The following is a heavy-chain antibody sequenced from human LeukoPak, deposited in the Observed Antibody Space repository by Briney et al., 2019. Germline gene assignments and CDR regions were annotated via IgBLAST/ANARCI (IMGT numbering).Heavy chain of an antibody. D-gene: IGHD2-2*01. CDR2: ISGSGGST. Sequence: GGSLRLSCAASGFTFSSYAMSWVRQAPGKGLDWVSSISGSGGSTIYADSVKGRFTISRDISKNTLYLQMNSLRAEDTAIYYCARGCDVSCYRLDFWGQGTLVTVSS. J-gene: IGHJ4*02. V-gene: IGHV3-23*01. CDR1: GFTFSSYA. CDR3: ARGCDVSCYRLDF.